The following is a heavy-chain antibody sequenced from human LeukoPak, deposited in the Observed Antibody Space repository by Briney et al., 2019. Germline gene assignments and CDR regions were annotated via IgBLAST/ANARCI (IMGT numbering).Heavy chain of an antibody. Sequence: GGSLRLSCEASGFTFGSYWTSWVRQAPGKGLEWVANINQDGSLKYYVDSVKGRFTISRDNAKNSLYLQMNSLKTEDTAVYYCTTGHIVVVIWGQGTLVTVSS. CDR1: GFTFGSYW. CDR3: TTGHIVVVI. D-gene: IGHD2-21*01. J-gene: IGHJ4*02. CDR2: INQDGSLK. V-gene: IGHV3-7*03.